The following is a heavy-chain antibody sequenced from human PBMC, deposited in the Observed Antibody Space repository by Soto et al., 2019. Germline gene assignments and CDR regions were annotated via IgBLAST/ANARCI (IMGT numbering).Heavy chain of an antibody. D-gene: IGHD1-26*01. CDR3: ARVPYSGSYSDAFDI. CDR1: GFTFSDHY. J-gene: IGHJ3*02. CDR2: TRNKANSYTT. V-gene: IGHV3-72*01. Sequence: GSLRLSCAASGFTFSDHYMDWVRQAPGKGLEWVGRTRNKANSYTTEYAASVKGRFTISRDDSKNSLYLQMNSLKTEDTAVYYCARVPYSGSYSDAFDIWGQGTMVTVSS.